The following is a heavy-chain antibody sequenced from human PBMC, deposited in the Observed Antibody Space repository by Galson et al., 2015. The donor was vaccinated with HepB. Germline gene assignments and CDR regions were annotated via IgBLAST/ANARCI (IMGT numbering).Heavy chain of an antibody. J-gene: IGHJ6*04. CDR2: IYASGTT. Sequence: TLSLTCTVSGGSISGESYYWSWIRQPAGKGLEWIGRIYASGTTNYNPSLQSRVTMSVDTSKNQFSLNLNSVTAADTAVYYCARRLAVWGRGTTATVSS. V-gene: IGHV4-61*02. CDR1: GGSISGESYY. CDR3: ARRLAV.